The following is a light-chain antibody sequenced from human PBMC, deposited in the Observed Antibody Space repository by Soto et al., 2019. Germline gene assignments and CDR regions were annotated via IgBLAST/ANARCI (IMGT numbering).Light chain of an antibody. CDR1: QSVSTY. J-gene: IGKJ4*01. Sequence: EIVLTQSPATLSVSPGQGATLSCRASQSVSTYLAWYQQKPGQAPRLLIYAASNRATGIPARFSGSGSGTDFTLTIRSLEAEDFAVYYCQQRGSWPLTFCGGTRVEIK. CDR3: QQRGSWPLT. V-gene: IGKV3-11*01. CDR2: AAS.